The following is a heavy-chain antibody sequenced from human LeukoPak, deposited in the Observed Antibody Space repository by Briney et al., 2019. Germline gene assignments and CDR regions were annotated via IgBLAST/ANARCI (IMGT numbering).Heavy chain of an antibody. J-gene: IGHJ3*02. Sequence: SETLSLTCTVSGGSISSSRYYWGWIRQPPGKGLEWIGSIYYSGSTYYNPSLKSRVTISVDTSQNQFSLKLSSVTAADTAVYYCARRINMRSFDIWGQGTLVTVSS. D-gene: IGHD3-22*01. CDR1: GGSISSSRYY. CDR3: ARRINMRSFDI. V-gene: IGHV4-39*01. CDR2: IYYSGST.